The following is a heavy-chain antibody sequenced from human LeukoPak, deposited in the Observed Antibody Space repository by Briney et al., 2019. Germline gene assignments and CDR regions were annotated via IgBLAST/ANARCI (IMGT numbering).Heavy chain of an antibody. D-gene: IGHD3-9*01. V-gene: IGHV3-30*18. CDR1: GFTFSSYG. CDR3: AKDQNIYDILTGLFDY. Sequence: GRSLRLSCAASGFTFSSYGMHWVRQAPGKGLEWVAVISYDGSNKYYADSVKGRFTISRDNSKNTLYLQMNSLRAEDTAVYYCAKDQNIYDILTGLFDYWGQGTLVTVSS. CDR2: ISYDGSNK. J-gene: IGHJ4*02.